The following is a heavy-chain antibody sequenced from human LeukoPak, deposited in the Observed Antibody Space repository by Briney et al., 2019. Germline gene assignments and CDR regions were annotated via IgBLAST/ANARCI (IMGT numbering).Heavy chain of an antibody. D-gene: IGHD7-27*01. Sequence: PSETLSLTCTVSGGSINSYYWSWIRQPPGKGLEWIGYIYYSGSTNYNPSLKSRVTISVDTSKNQFSLKLSSVTAADTAVYYCAVAPSGAFDIWGQGTMVTVSS. V-gene: IGHV4-59*01. CDR2: IYYSGST. CDR3: AVAPSGAFDI. J-gene: IGHJ3*02. CDR1: GGSINSYY.